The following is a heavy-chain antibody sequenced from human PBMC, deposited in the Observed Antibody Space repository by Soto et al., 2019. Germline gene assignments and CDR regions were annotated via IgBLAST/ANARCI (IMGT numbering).Heavy chain of an antibody. V-gene: IGHV3-33*01. CDR1: GFTFSSYG. D-gene: IGHD2-2*01. CDR3: AASVVPAAYDAFDI. Sequence: PGGSLRLSCAASGFTFSSYGMHWVRQAPGKGLEWVAVIWYDGSNKYYADSVKGRFTISRDNSKNTLYLQMNSLRAEDTAVYYCAASVVPAAYDAFDIWGQGTMVTVSS. J-gene: IGHJ3*02. CDR2: IWYDGSNK.